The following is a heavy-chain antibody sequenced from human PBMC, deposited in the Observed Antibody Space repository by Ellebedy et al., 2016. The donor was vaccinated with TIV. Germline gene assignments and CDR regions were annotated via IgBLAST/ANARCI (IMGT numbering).Heavy chain of an antibody. CDR2: IKQDGSEK. J-gene: IGHJ2*01. CDR1: GFTFSSYW. CDR3: ARRYFDL. V-gene: IGHV3-7*01. Sequence: GGSLGLSXAASGFTFSSYWMQWARQAPGKGLEWVANIKQDGSEKHYVDSVRGRFTISRDNAKNSLYLQMSSLRAEDTAVYYCARRYFDLWGRGTLVTVSS.